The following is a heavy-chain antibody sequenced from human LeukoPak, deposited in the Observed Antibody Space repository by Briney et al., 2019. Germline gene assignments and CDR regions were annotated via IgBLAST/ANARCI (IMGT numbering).Heavy chain of an antibody. CDR3: ARARLRFTGEWFDP. J-gene: IGHJ5*02. D-gene: IGHD3-10*01. V-gene: IGHV4-30-4*08. CDR2: IYYSGST. CDR1: GGSISSGDYY. Sequence: SQTLSLTCTVSGGSISSGDYYWSWIRQPPGKGLEWIGYIYYSGSTYYNPSLKSRVTISVDTSKNQFSLKLSSVTAADTAVYYCARARLRFTGEWFDPWGQGTLVTVSS.